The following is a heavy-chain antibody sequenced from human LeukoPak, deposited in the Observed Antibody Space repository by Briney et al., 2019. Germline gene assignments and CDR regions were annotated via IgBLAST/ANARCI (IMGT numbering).Heavy chain of an antibody. Sequence: GGSLRLSCAASGFTFNIYPMSWVRQAPGKGLDWVSPITGSGGSTYYADFVKGRFNIPRENSKNTLYLQIKRPRAEDTAVFYCAKDATTADNKESSGDYDYWGQGTLVTVSS. CDR1: GFTFNIYP. V-gene: IGHV3-23*01. CDR3: AKDATTADNKESSGDYDY. J-gene: IGHJ4*02. CDR2: ITGSGGST. D-gene: IGHD3-22*01.